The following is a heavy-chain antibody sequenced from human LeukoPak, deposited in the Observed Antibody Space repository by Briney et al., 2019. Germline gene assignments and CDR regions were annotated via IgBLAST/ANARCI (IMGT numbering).Heavy chain of an antibody. Sequence: GGSLRLSCAASGFIFSTNAMNWVRQAPGKGLEWVSAISGSGGSTYYADSVKGRFTISRDNSKNTLYLQMNSLRAEDTAVYYCAKDPGDIVVVVAATFDYWGQGTLVTVSS. J-gene: IGHJ4*02. D-gene: IGHD2-15*01. V-gene: IGHV3-23*01. CDR3: AKDPGDIVVVVAATFDY. CDR1: GFIFSTNA. CDR2: ISGSGGST.